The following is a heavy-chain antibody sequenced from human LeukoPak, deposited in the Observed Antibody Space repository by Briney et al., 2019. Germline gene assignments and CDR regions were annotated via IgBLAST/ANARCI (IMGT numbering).Heavy chain of an antibody. V-gene: IGHV5-51*01. CDR1: GNNFATHW. CDR2: IYPVDSDT. Sequence: GASLQISCKGSGNNFATHWIAWVRQPPGKGLEWIGVIYPVDSDTRYSPTFQGQVTISVDKSTSTAYLQWSSLKASDTAMYYCARTNYYETSGWASGLSPFDMWGRGTMVTVSS. CDR3: ARTNYYETSGWASGLSPFDM. D-gene: IGHD3-22*01. J-gene: IGHJ3*02.